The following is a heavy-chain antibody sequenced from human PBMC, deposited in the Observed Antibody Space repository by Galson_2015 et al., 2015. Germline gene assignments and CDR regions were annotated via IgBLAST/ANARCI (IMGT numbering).Heavy chain of an antibody. CDR3: ARVGAIAAAGSTSYGMDV. J-gene: IGHJ6*02. D-gene: IGHD6-13*01. CDR1: GGSISSYY. CDR2: IYYSGST. V-gene: IGHV4-59*01. Sequence: ETLSLTCTVSGGSISSYYWSWIRQPPGKGLEWIGYIYYSGSTNYNPSLKSRVTISVDTSKNQFSLKLSSVTAADTAVYYCARVGAIAAAGSTSYGMDVWGQGTTVTVSS.